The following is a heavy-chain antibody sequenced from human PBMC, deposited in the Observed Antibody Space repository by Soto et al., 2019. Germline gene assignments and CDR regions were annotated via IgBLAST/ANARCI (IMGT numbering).Heavy chain of an antibody. CDR1: GFTFSNAW. D-gene: IGHD3-3*01. V-gene: IGHV3-15*01. J-gene: IGHJ5*02. Sequence: GSLRLSCAASGFTFSNAWMSWVRQAPGKGLEWVGRIKSKTDGGTTDYAAPVKGRFTISRDDSKNTLYLQMNSLKTEDTAVYYCTTDSYYDFWSGYHTRNWFDPWGQGTLVTVSS. CDR2: IKSKTDGGTT. CDR3: TTDSYYDFWSGYHTRNWFDP.